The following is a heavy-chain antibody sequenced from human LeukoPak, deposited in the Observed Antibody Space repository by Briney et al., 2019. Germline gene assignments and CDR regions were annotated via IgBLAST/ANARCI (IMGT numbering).Heavy chain of an antibody. V-gene: IGHV5-51*01. CDR2: IYPGDSDT. Sequence: GESLKISCKGSGYSFTSYWIGWVRQMPGKCLEWMVSIYPGDSDTRYSPSFQGQVTISADTSISTAYLQWSSLKAADTAMYYCARRVYSSSWYWFDPWGQGTLVTVSS. CDR1: GYSFTSYW. D-gene: IGHD6-13*01. J-gene: IGHJ5*02. CDR3: ARRVYSSSWYWFDP.